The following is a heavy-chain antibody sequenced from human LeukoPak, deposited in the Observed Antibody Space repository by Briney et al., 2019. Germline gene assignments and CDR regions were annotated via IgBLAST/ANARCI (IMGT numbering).Heavy chain of an antibody. CDR2: INPNSGGA. Sequence: ASVKVSCKASGYTFTGYYIHWVRQAPGQGLEWMGRINPNSGGADYAQKFQGRVSMTRDTSISTAYMELGSLRSDDTAVYYCARGPRLDSSGWYYGAFDIWGQGTMVTVS. V-gene: IGHV1-2*06. D-gene: IGHD6-19*01. J-gene: IGHJ3*02. CDR1: GYTFTGYY. CDR3: ARGPRLDSSGWYYGAFDI.